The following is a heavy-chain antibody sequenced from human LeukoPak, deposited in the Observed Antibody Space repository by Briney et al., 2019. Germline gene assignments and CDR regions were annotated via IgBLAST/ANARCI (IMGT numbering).Heavy chain of an antibody. CDR1: GFTFSSYA. CDR3: AKDRPMGVAAAGLFDY. Sequence: GGSLRLSCAASGFTFSSYAMSWVRQAPGKGLEWVSAISGSGGSTYYADSVKGRFTISRDNSKNTLYLQMNSLRAEDTAVYYCAKDRPMGVAAAGLFDYWGQGTLVTVSS. CDR2: ISGSGGST. D-gene: IGHD6-13*01. J-gene: IGHJ4*02. V-gene: IGHV3-23*01.